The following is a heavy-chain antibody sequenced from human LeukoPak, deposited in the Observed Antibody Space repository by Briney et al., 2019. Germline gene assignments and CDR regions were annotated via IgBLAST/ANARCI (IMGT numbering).Heavy chain of an antibody. J-gene: IGHJ5*02. CDR3: ARARVTADNWFDP. V-gene: IGHV1-2*02. CDR1: GYSFTDKY. D-gene: IGHD2-21*02. CDR2: INPKSGGT. Sequence: ASVKVSCKASGYSFTDKYMHWVRQAPGQGLEWMGRINPKSGGTNYAQKFQGRVTMTTDTSTSTAYMELRSLRSDDTAVYYCARARVTADNWFDPWGQGTLVTVSS.